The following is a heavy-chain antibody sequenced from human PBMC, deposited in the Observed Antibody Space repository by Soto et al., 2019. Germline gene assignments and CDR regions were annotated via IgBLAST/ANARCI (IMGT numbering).Heavy chain of an antibody. V-gene: IGHV1-18*01. CDR2: ISAYNGNT. CDR3: ARSRTKGVVAATLRYFDY. Sequence: QVQLVQSGAEVKKPGASVKVSCKASGYTFTSYGISWVRQAPGQGLEWMGWISAYNGNTNYAQKLQGRVTMTTDTSPSTAYMELRSLRSDDTAVYYCARSRTKGVVAATLRYFDYWGQGTLVTVSS. CDR1: GYTFTSYG. D-gene: IGHD2-15*01. J-gene: IGHJ4*02.